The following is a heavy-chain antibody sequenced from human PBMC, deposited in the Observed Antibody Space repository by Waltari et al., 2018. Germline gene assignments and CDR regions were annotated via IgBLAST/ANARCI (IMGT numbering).Heavy chain of an antibody. J-gene: IGHJ4*02. CDR3: AKASRRRITIFGVVTAFDY. CDR1: GFTFSRYA. Sequence: EVQLVESGGGLVQPGGSLRLSCAASGFTFSRYAMRWVRQAPGKGLEWVSAISGSGGSTYYADSVKGRFTISRDNSKNTLYLQMNSLRAEDTAVYYCAKASRRRITIFGVVTAFDYWGQGTLVTVSS. CDR2: ISGSGGST. V-gene: IGHV3-23*04. D-gene: IGHD3-3*01.